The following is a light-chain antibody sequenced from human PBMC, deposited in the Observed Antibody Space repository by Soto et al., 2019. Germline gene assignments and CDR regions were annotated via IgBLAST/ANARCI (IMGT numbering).Light chain of an antibody. Sequence: EIVLTQSPGTLSLSPGERATLSCRASQSVSSSLAWYQLKPGQAPRLLIYAASNRATGIPARFSGSGSGTDFTLTISSLEPEDFAVFYCQQRSSWPPGFTFGPGTKVDIK. J-gene: IGKJ3*01. CDR3: QQRSSWPPGFT. V-gene: IGKV3-11*01. CDR1: QSVSSS. CDR2: AAS.